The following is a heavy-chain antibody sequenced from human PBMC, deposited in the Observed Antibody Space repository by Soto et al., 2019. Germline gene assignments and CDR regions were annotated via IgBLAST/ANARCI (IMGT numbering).Heavy chain of an antibody. V-gene: IGHV1-69*13. Sequence: SVKVSCKASGGTFSSYAISWVRQAPGQGLEWMGGVIPIFGTANYAQKFQGRVTITADESTSTAYMELSSLRSEDTAVYYCARSRYYYDSSGSIGGMDVWGQGTTVTVSS. J-gene: IGHJ6*02. CDR1: GGTFSSYA. D-gene: IGHD3-22*01. CDR3: ARSRYYYDSSGSIGGMDV. CDR2: VIPIFGTA.